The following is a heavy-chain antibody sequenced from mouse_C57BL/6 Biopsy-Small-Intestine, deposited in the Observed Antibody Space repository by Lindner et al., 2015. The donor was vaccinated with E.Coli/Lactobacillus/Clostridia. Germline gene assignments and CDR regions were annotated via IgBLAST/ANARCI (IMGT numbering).Heavy chain of an antibody. J-gene: IGHJ1*03. CDR1: GFTFSDFG. CDR2: ISGGSSFI. V-gene: IGHV5-17*01. Sequence: VQLQESGGGLVKPGGSLKLSCAASGFTFSDFGMHWVRRAPEKGLEWVAYISGGSSFIYYADTVKGRFTISRDNGKKTLFLQMTSLRSEDTAMYFCARRGITTVVGHWYFDFWGTGTTVTVSS. D-gene: IGHD1-1*01. CDR3: ARRGITTVVGHWYFDF.